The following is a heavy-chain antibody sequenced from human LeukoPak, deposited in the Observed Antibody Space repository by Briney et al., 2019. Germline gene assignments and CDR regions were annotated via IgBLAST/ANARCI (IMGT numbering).Heavy chain of an antibody. CDR2: ISSSGSTI. CDR1: GFTFSSYE. J-gene: IGHJ4*02. CDR3: ARVGYYYDSSGSDY. Sequence: GGSLRLSCAASGFTFSSYEMNWVRQAPGKGLEWVPYISSSGSTIYYADSVKGRFTISRDNAKNSLYLQMNSLRAEDTAVYYCARVGYYYDSSGSDYWGQGTLVTVSS. D-gene: IGHD3-22*01. V-gene: IGHV3-48*03.